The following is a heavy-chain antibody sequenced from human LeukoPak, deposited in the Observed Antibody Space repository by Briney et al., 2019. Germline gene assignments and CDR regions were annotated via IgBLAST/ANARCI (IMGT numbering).Heavy chain of an antibody. CDR1: VFTFSSYA. CDR2: ISGSGGST. Sequence: PGGSPRLSCAASVFTFSSYAMSWVRQAPGKGLEWVSGISGSGGSTYYADSVKGRFAISRDNSKNTVYLQMSSLRAEDTAVYYCAKDFGNCINGVCYGTPFDYWGQGTLVTVSS. D-gene: IGHD2-8*01. CDR3: AKDFGNCINGVCYGTPFDY. V-gene: IGHV3-23*01. J-gene: IGHJ4*02.